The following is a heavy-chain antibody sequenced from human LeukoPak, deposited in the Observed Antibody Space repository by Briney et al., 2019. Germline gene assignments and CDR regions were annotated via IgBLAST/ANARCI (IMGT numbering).Heavy chain of an antibody. CDR2: ISISGNMI. CDR1: GFTFSSYS. V-gene: IGHV3-48*04. CDR3: AKGGSSSFYSDY. D-gene: IGHD6-6*01. J-gene: IGHJ4*02. Sequence: PGGSLRLSCAASGFTFSSYSMNWVRQAPGKGLEWVSYISISGNMIYYADSVKGRFTISRDNAKNSLYLQMNSLRAGDTAVYYCAKGGSSSFYSDYWGQGTLVTVSS.